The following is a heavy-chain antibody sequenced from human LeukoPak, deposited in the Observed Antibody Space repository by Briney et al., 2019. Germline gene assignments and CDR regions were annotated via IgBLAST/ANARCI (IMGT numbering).Heavy chain of an antibody. V-gene: IGHV1-18*01. Sequence: ASVKVSCKASGYTLTSYGISWVRQAPGQGLEWMGWISAYSGNTNYAQKLQGRVTMTTDTSTTTAYMELRSLRSDDTAVYYCARDSKRYGDYPDYWGQGTLVTVS. D-gene: IGHD4-17*01. CDR3: ARDSKRYGDYPDY. J-gene: IGHJ4*02. CDR1: GYTLTSYG. CDR2: ISAYSGNT.